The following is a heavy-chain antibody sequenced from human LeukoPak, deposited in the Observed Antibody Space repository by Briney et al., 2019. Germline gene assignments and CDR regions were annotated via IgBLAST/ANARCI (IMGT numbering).Heavy chain of an antibody. J-gene: IGHJ6*02. V-gene: IGHV4-31*03. CDR3: ARDNGVDTAMTGEYYYYYGMDV. CDR1: GGSISSGGYY. CDR2: IYYSGST. D-gene: IGHD5-18*01. Sequence: SETLSLTCTVSGGSISSGGYYGSWIRQHPGKGLEWIGYIYYSGSTYYNPSLKSRVTISVDTSKNQFSLKLSSVTAADTAVYYCARDNGVDTAMTGEYYYYYGMDVWGQGTTVTVSS.